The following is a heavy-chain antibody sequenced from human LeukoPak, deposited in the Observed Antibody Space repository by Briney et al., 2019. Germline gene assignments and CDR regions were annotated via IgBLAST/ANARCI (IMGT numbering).Heavy chain of an antibody. J-gene: IGHJ2*01. D-gene: IGHD6-19*01. CDR2: IKQGGSEK. V-gene: IGHV3-7*03. CDR1: GFTFSTYW. Sequence: GGSLRLSCAASGFTFSTYWMSWVRQAPGKGLEWVANIKQGGSEKYYVDSVKGRFTISRDNAKNSLYLQMNSLRAEDTAVYYCALHPSYSSGWGAWYFDLWGRGTLVTVSS. CDR3: ALHPSYSSGWGAWYFDL.